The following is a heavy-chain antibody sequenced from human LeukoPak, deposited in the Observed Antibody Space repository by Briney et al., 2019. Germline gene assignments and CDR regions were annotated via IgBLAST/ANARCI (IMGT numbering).Heavy chain of an antibody. Sequence: GGSLRLSCAASGFTFSSYAMHWVRQAPGKGLEWVAVISYDGSNKYYADSVKGRFTISRDNSKNTLYLQMNSLRAEDTAVYYCARDALPRSYYDFWSGLFDPWGQGTLVTASS. CDR3: ARDALPRSYYDFWSGLFDP. V-gene: IGHV3-30-3*01. CDR1: GFTFSSYA. D-gene: IGHD3-3*01. CDR2: ISYDGSNK. J-gene: IGHJ5*02.